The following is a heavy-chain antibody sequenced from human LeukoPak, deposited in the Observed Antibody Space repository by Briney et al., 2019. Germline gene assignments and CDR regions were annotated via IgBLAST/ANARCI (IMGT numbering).Heavy chain of an antibody. V-gene: IGHV5-51*01. CDR2: FYPGDCDT. CDR3: ARRDGYCSSTSCYMDYYGMDV. CDR1: GYSFTSYW. Sequence: GESLKISCKGSGYSFTSYWIGWVRQMPGKGLEWMGLFYPGDCDTIYSPSFQGKVTISADKSISTAYLQWSSLKASDTAMYYCARRDGYCSSTSCYMDYYGMDVWGQGTTVTVSS. D-gene: IGHD2-2*03. J-gene: IGHJ6*02.